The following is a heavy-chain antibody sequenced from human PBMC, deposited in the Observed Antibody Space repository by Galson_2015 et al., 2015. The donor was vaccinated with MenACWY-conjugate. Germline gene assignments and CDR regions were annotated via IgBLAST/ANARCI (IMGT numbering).Heavy chain of an antibody. D-gene: IGHD5-12*01. CDR1: GYTFTSYG. CDR2: ISAYNGNT. V-gene: IGHV1-18*01. Sequence: SVKVSCKASGYTFTSYGISWVRQAPGQGLEWMGWISAYNGNTNYPQKLQGRVTMTTYTSTSTAYMELRSLRSDDTAVYYCAMYVDIVAKPEDYFDYWGQGTLVPVSS. CDR3: AMYVDIVAKPEDYFDY. J-gene: IGHJ4*02.